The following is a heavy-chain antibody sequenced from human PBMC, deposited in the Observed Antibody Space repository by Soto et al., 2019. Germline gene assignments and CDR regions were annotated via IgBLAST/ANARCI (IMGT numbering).Heavy chain of an antibody. CDR1: GGTFSTYA. Sequence: ASVKVSCKASGGTFSTYAFSWVRQAPGQGLAWMGGIIPFFGAQNSAQKFRGRLTITADESTTTVYMELSSLRADDTAGYYCARELANPYYYYDMDVWGQGATGTVTS. J-gene: IGHJ6*02. D-gene: IGHD3-3*02. V-gene: IGHV1-69*13. CDR3: ARELANPYYYYDMDV. CDR2: IIPFFGAQ.